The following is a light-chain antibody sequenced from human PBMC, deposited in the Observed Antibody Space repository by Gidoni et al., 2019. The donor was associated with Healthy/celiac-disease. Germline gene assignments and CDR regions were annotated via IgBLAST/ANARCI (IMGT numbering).Light chain of an antibody. CDR3: QQYNNWPPWT. J-gene: IGKJ1*01. V-gene: IGKV3-15*01. CDR2: GAS. CDR1: QSVSSN. Sequence: EIGMTQSPATLSVSPGERATLSCRASQSVSSNLAWYKHKPGQAPRLLIYGASTRATGIPARFSGSGSGTEFTLTISSLQSEDFAVYYCQQYNNWPPWTFGQGTKVDIK.